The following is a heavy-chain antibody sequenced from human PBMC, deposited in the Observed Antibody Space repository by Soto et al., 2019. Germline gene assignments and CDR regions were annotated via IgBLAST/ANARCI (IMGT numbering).Heavy chain of an antibody. D-gene: IGHD1-26*01. CDR2: ITHTGST. J-gene: IGHJ5*02. CDR3: ARGIFLVGTTP. CDR1: GGSFTGYY. V-gene: IGHV4-34*01. Sequence: QVQLQQWGAGLLKPSETLSLTCAVYGGSFTGYYWTWIRQSPGKGLEWIGKITHTGSTNYNPSLRSRVSIPLATSKSQFSLNLSSVTAADTAVYCCARGIFLVGTTPWGQGTLVTVSS.